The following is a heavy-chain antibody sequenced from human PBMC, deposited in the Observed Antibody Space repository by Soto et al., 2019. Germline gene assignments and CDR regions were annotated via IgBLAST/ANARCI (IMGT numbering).Heavy chain of an antibody. CDR3: ARFKNVGDSGTDQAHYFDY. CDR1: GGSLSGYY. CDR2: INQSGST. J-gene: IGHJ4*02. V-gene: IGHV4-34*01. D-gene: IGHD2-21*02. Sequence: SETLSLTCAVYGGSLSGYYWSWLRQPPEKGLEGIGEINQSGSTTYNPALKSRVTISIDTSRNQFSLKVNSVTVADTAFYYCARFKNVGDSGTDQAHYFDYWGQGTLVTGSS.